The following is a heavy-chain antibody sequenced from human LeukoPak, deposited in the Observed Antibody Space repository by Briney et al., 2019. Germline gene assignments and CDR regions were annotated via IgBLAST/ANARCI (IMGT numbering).Heavy chain of an antibody. CDR3: ARETVDSYGYVSFLGEGAFDY. CDR1: GGSISSSSYY. D-gene: IGHD5-18*01. V-gene: IGHV4-39*07. CDR2: IYYSGST. Sequence: SETLSLTCTVSGGSISSSSYYWGWIRQPPGKGLEWIGSIYYSGSTYYNPSLKSRVTMSVDTSKNQFSLKLSSVTAADTAVYYCARETVDSYGYVSFLGEGAFDYWGQGTLVTVSS. J-gene: IGHJ4*02.